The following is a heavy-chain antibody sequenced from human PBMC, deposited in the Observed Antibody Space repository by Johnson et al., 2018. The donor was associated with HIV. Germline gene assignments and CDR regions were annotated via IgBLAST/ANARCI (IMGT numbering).Heavy chain of an antibody. CDR3: ARRAGGLGYCSGGSCQGGAFDI. D-gene: IGHD2-15*01. Sequence: VQLVESGGGVVQPGGSLRLSCAASAFTFSDYGMHWVRQAPGKGLEWVSYISSSGGTIYYADSVNGRFTISRDNAKNSLYLQMNSLRAEDTAVYYCARRAGGLGYCSGGSCQGGAFDIWGQGTMVTVSS. V-gene: IGHV3-48*04. CDR1: AFTFSDYG. CDR2: ISSSGGTI. J-gene: IGHJ3*02.